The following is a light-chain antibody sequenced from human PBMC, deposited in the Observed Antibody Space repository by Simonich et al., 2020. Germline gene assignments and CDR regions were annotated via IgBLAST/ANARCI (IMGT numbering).Light chain of an antibody. CDR1: SGSIASNY. CDR2: EDN. Sequence: NFMLTQPHSVSESPGKTVTISCTRSSGSIASNYVQWYQQRPGSSPTTVSYEDNQSPAGVPERFSGTIDRSSNSASLTISGLKTEDEVDYYGQSYNSRLVFGGGTKLTVL. J-gene: IGLJ3*02. CDR3: QSYNSRLV. V-gene: IGLV6-57*01.